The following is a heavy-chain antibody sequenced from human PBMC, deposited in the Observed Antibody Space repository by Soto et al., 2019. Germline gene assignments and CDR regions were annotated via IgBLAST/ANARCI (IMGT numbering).Heavy chain of an antibody. CDR3: ARDQYHWYSGSYYGAGYFDY. D-gene: IGHD1-26*01. J-gene: IGHJ4*02. CDR2: IWYDGSNK. Sequence: GGSLRLSCAASGFTFSSYGMHWVRQAPGKGLEWVAVIWYDGSNKYYADSVKGRFTISRDNSKNTRYLQMNSLRAEDTAVYYCARDQYHWYSGSYYGAGYFDYWGQGTLVTVSS. V-gene: IGHV3-33*01. CDR1: GFTFSSYG.